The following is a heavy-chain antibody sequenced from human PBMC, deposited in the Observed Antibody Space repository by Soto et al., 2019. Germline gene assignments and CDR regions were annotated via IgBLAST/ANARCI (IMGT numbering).Heavy chain of an antibody. J-gene: IGHJ4*02. Sequence: QVQLVQSGAEVKKPGSSVKVSCKASGGTFSSYAISWVRQAPGQGLEWMGGIIPIFGTANYAQKFQGRVTITADKATGTGYMALGRLRSEAAAVYYCAGVDCTNGVCHRGGGYFDYWGQGTLVTVSS. D-gene: IGHD2-8*01. V-gene: IGHV1-69*06. CDR1: GGTFSSYA. CDR3: AGVDCTNGVCHRGGGYFDY. CDR2: IIPIFGTA.